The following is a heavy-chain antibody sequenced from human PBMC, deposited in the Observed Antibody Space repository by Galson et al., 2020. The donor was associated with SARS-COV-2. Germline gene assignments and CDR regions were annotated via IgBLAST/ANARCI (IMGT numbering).Heavy chain of an antibody. V-gene: IGHV3-21*01. J-gene: IGHJ6*02. CDR1: GFPFSTYS. D-gene: IGHD5-18*01. Sequence: NSGGSLRLSCAASGFPFSTYSMNWVRLAPGKGLEWVSYISTSSSYTYYVDSVKGRFSISRDNPRNSLYLQMNSLRAEDTAVYYCARDEGIRGYIYGRLYDGMDVWGQGTTVAVCS. CDR2: ISTSSSYT. CDR3: ARDEGIRGYIYGRLYDGMDV.